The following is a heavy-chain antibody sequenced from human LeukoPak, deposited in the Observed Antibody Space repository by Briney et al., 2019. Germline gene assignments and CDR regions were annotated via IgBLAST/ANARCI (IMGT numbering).Heavy chain of an antibody. Sequence: SGTLSLTCAVSGDSIASSNWWTWVRQPPGKGLEWIGEIYHTETTYYNPSLKSRVTISVDKSKNQFSLKLTSVTAADTAVYYCARGWELLGYWGQGTLVTVSS. CDR1: GDSIASSNW. J-gene: IGHJ4*02. V-gene: IGHV4-4*02. CDR2: IYHTETT. D-gene: IGHD1-26*01. CDR3: ARGWELLGY.